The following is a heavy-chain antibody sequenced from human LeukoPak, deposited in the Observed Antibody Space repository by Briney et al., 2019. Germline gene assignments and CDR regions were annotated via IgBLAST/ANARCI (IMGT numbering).Heavy chain of an antibody. CDR1: GYTFIDYF. Sequence: ASVKVSCKPSGYTFIDYFIHWARQAPGQGLEWMGRLNPNNGYTFYTEEFQGRVTMTRDTSISTAYMELTRLTSDDTALYYCARDLSSTSNWEFDYWGQGTLVTVSS. V-gene: IGHV1-2*06. CDR2: LNPNNGYT. D-gene: IGHD7-27*01. CDR3: ARDLSSTSNWEFDY. J-gene: IGHJ4*02.